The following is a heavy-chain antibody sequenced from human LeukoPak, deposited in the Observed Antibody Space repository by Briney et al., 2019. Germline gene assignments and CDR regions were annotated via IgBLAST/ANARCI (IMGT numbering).Heavy chain of an antibody. V-gene: IGHV4-4*07. Sequence: TSETLSLTCTVSGGSISTYYWSWIRQPAGKGLEWIGRIYTSGSTNYNPSLKSRVTISLDKSKNQFSLNLSSVTAADTAVYYCARVYSSGWYVDYWGQGTLVTVSS. D-gene: IGHD6-19*01. CDR3: ARVYSSGWYVDY. J-gene: IGHJ4*02. CDR2: IYTSGST. CDR1: GGSISTYY.